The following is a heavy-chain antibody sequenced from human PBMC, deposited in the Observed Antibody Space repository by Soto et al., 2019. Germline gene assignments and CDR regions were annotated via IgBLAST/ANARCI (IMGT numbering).Heavy chain of an antibody. D-gene: IGHD2-2*01. CDR1: GFTFSSYS. V-gene: IGHV3-21*01. Sequence: GGSLRLSCAASGFTFSSYSMNWVRQAPGKGLEWVSSISSSSSYIYYADSVKGRFTVSRDNAKNSLYLQMNSLRAEDTAVYYCATSTSCYGLCYYYGMDVWGQGTTVTVSS. J-gene: IGHJ6*02. CDR2: ISSSSSYI. CDR3: ATSTSCYGLCYYYGMDV.